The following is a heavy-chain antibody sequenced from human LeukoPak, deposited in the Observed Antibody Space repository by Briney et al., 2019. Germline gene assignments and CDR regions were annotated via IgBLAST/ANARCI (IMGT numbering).Heavy chain of an antibody. V-gene: IGHV3-21*01. CDR3: ARVFVSVVPAAIAAKFGYYYYYMDV. CDR1: GFTFSSYS. CDR2: ISSSSSYI. Sequence: GGSLRLSCAASGFTFSSYSMNWVRQAPGKGLEWVSSISSSSSYIYYADSVKGRFTISRDNAKNSLYLQMNSLRAEDTAVYYCARVFVSVVPAAIAAKFGYYYYYMDVWGKGTTVTVSS. J-gene: IGHJ6*03. D-gene: IGHD2-2*01.